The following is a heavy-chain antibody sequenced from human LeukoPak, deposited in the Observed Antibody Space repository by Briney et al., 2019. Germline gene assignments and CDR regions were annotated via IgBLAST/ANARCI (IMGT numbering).Heavy chain of an antibody. J-gene: IGHJ4*02. CDR3: ARYRRSSENDY. Sequence: ASVSLSCKSSAYTFTCYDINWVRQATGQGLEWMGWMNPNSGNTGYAQKFQGRVTMTKNTSINTAYMELSRLRADDSAVYYCARYRRSSENDYWGKGTLVTVSS. D-gene: IGHD1-1*01. CDR2: MNPNSGNT. V-gene: IGHV1-8*01. CDR1: AYTFTCYD.